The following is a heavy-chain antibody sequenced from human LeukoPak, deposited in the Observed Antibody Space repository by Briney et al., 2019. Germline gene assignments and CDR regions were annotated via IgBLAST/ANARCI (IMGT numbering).Heavy chain of an antibody. Sequence: GGSLRLSCAASGFTFSNYWMHWVRQVPGKGLVWVSHINSDGSYTTYADSVKGRFTISRDNSKNTLYLQMNSLRAEDTAVYYCAKDQGYYDSSGYLYWGQGTLVTVSS. D-gene: IGHD3-22*01. CDR2: INSDGSYT. V-gene: IGHV3-74*01. CDR3: AKDQGYYDSSGYLY. J-gene: IGHJ4*02. CDR1: GFTFSNYW.